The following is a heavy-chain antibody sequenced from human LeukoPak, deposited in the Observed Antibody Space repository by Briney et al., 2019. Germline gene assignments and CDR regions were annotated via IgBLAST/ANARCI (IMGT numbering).Heavy chain of an antibody. CDR3: ARGPQAVAGTGGDWFDP. D-gene: IGHD6-19*01. Sequence: GASVKVSCKVSGYTLTELSMHWVRQAPGKGLEWMGGFDPEDGETIYAQKFQGRVTMTRNTSISTAYMELSSLRSEDTAVYYCARGPQAVAGTGGDWFDPWGQGTLVTVSS. J-gene: IGHJ5*02. CDR2: FDPEDGET. CDR1: GYTLTELS. V-gene: IGHV1-24*01.